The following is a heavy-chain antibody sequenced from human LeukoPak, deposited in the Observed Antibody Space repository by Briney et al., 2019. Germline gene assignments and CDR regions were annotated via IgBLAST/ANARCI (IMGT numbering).Heavy chain of an antibody. D-gene: IGHD6-19*01. CDR2: IWYDGSTE. CDR1: GFTFSSYG. V-gene: IGHV3-33*01. Sequence: PGGSLRLSCAASGFTFSSYGMHWVRQAPGKGLEWVAVIWYDGSTEYYGDSVKGRFTISRDNSKNTLYLQMNSLRDENTAVYYCARDRVAVSGHVGYWGQGTLVTVSS. CDR3: ARDRVAVSGHVGY. J-gene: IGHJ4*02.